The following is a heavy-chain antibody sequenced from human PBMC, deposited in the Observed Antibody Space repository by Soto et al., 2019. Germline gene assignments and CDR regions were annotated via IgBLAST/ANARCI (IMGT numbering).Heavy chain of an antibody. Sequence: AASVKVSCKASGGTFSSYAISWVRQAPGQGLEWMGGIIPIFGTANYAQKFQGRVTITADESTSTAYMELSSLRSEDTAVYYCALLRGLWFGELDIDNWFDSWGQGTLVTVSS. V-gene: IGHV1-69*13. CDR2: IIPIFGTA. CDR1: GGTFSSYA. J-gene: IGHJ5*01. D-gene: IGHD3-10*01. CDR3: ALLRGLWFGELDIDNWFDS.